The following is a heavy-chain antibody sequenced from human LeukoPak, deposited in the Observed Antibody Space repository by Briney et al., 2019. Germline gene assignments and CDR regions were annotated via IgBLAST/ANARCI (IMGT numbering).Heavy chain of an antibody. Sequence: GGSLRLSCAASGFTFSSYSMNWVRQAPGKGLEWVSYISSSSSTIYYADSVKGRFTISRDNAKNSLYLQMNSLRAEDTAVYYCARDDCSGGSCYYPNWGQGTLVTVSS. CDR3: ARDDCSGGSCYYPN. J-gene: IGHJ4*02. D-gene: IGHD2-15*01. CDR1: GFTFSSYS. CDR2: ISSSSSTI. V-gene: IGHV3-48*01.